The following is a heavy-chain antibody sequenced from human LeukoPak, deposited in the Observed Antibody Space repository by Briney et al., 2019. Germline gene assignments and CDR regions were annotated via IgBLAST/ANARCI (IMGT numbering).Heavy chain of an antibody. CDR2: INPNSGDT. CDR3: ARSWLGYYYGMDV. Sequence: ASVKVSCKASGYKFTDNYLHWVRQAPGQGLEWLAWINPNSGDTKFEQKFQGRLTMTRDTSISTAYLELTGLISDDTAVYYCARSWLGYYYGMDVWGQGTTVTVSS. D-gene: IGHD6-19*01. V-gene: IGHV1-2*02. J-gene: IGHJ6*02. CDR1: GYKFTDNY.